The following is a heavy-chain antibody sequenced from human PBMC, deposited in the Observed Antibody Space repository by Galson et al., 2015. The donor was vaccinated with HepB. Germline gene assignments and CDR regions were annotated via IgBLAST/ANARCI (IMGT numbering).Heavy chain of an antibody. J-gene: IGHJ4*02. CDR2: INWNGGST. CDR3: ARVNTCSSTSCRLYYFDY. Sequence: SLRLSCAASGFTFDDYGMSWVRQAPGKGLEWVSGINWNGGSTGYADSVKGRFTISRDNAKNSLYLQMNSLRAEDTALYHCARVNTCSSTSCRLYYFDYWGQGTLVTVSS. CDR1: GFTFDDYG. V-gene: IGHV3-20*01. D-gene: IGHD2-2*01.